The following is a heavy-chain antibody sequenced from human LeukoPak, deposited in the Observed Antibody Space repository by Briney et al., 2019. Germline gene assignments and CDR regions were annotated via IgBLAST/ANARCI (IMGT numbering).Heavy chain of an antibody. D-gene: IGHD3-22*01. J-gene: IGHJ4*02. CDR2: ISTSSSYT. CDR1: GITFSSYT. Sequence: PGGSLRLSCAASGITFSSYTMNWVRQAPGKGLEWVSFISTSSSYTYYADSVKGRFTISRDNARNSLYLQMNSLRAEDTAVYYCARSPRNYYDSSGYYPYYFDYWGQGTLVTVSS. V-gene: IGHV3-21*01. CDR3: ARSPRNYYDSSGYYPYYFDY.